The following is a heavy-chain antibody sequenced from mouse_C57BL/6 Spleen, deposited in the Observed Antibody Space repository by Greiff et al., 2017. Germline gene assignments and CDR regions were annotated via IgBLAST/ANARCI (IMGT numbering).Heavy chain of an antibody. CDR1: GYAFSSSW. J-gene: IGHJ4*01. CDR2: IYPGDGDT. Sequence: VQLQESGPELVKPGASVKISCKASGYAFSSSWMNWVKQRPGKGLEWIGRIYPGDGDTNYNGKFKGKATLTADKSSSTAYVQLSSLTSEDSAVYFCARGEGFYAMDYWGQGTSVTVSS. V-gene: IGHV1-82*01. CDR3: ARGEGFYAMDY.